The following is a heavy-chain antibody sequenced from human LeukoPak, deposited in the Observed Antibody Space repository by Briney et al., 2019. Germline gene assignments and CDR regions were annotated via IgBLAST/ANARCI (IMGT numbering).Heavy chain of an antibody. J-gene: IGHJ6*03. D-gene: IGHD2-21*02. CDR2: ISWNSGSI. Sequence: SLRLSCAASGFTFDDYAMHWVRQAPGKGLEWVSGISWNSGSIGYADSVKGRFTISRDNAKNSLYLQMNSLRAEDTAVYYCARDIVVVTAIMDVWGKGTTVTVSS. CDR3: ARDIVVVTAIMDV. V-gene: IGHV3-9*01. CDR1: GFTFDDYA.